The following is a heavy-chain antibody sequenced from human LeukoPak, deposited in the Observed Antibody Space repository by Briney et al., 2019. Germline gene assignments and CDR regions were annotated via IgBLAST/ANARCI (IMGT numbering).Heavy chain of an antibody. J-gene: IGHJ6*03. CDR1: GFTFSSYS. CDR3: ARDHSPAAPWVYYYYMDV. Sequence: PGGSLRPSCAASGFTFSSYSMNWVRQAPGKGLEWVSSISSSSSYIYYADSVKGRFTISRDNAKNSLYLQMNSLRAEDTAVYYCARDHSPAAPWVYYYYMDVWGKGTTVTVSS. CDR2: ISSSSSYI. D-gene: IGHD2-2*01. V-gene: IGHV3-21*01.